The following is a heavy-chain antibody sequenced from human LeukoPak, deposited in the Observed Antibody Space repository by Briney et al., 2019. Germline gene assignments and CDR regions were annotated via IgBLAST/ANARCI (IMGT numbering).Heavy chain of an antibody. CDR2: ITWNSDTI. CDR1: GFTFDDYA. V-gene: IGHV3-9*01. Sequence: GGSLRLSCAASGFTFDDYAMHWVRQAPGKGLEWVSGITWNSDTIGYADSVKGRCTISRDNAKNSLYLQMNSLRAEDTALYYCAKDTRDILTGYYNTAFDYWGQGTLVTVSS. J-gene: IGHJ4*02. CDR3: AKDTRDILTGYYNTAFDY. D-gene: IGHD3-9*01.